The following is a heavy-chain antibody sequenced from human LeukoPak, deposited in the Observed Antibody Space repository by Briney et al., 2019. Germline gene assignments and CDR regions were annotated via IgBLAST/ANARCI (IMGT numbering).Heavy chain of an antibody. V-gene: IGHV1-18*01. CDR3: AREKGMTMKVFDY. CDR1: GYTFTTYR. J-gene: IGHJ4*02. D-gene: IGHD4/OR15-4a*01. CDR2: ISTYNGNT. Sequence: ASVKVSCKAAGYTFTTYRISWVRQAPGQGLEWMGWISTYNGNTDYAQKFQGRVTMTTDTSTSTAFLDLWSLRSDDSAIYFCAREKGMTMKVFDYWGQGTLVTVSS.